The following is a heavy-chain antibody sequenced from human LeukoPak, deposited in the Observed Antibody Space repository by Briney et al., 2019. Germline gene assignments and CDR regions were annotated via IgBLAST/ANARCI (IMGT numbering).Heavy chain of an antibody. CDR3: AKDTIAVAGRNWFDP. CDR2: ISGSGGST. V-gene: IGHV3-23*01. Sequence: GGSLRHSSAAPGFTLTSSVMSWVRQAPGKGLEWVSAISGSGGSTYYADSVKGRFTISGDNSKNTLYLQMNSLRAEDTAVYYCAKDTIAVAGRNWFDPWGQGTLVTVSS. J-gene: IGHJ5*02. CDR1: GFTLTSSV. D-gene: IGHD6-19*01.